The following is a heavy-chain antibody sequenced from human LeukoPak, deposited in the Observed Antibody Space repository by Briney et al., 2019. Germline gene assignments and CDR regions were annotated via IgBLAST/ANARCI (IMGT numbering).Heavy chain of an antibody. CDR2: INWNGGWT. CDR3: VRSITMFQY. D-gene: IGHD3-10*02. V-gene: IGHV3-20*04. Sequence: GGSLRLSCEASGFTFDGYVMNWVRQAPGKGLEWVSGINWNGGWTRYADSVKGRFTISRDSAKNSLYLQMNSLRAEDTALYYCVRSITMFQYWGQGTLVTVSS. CDR1: GFTFDGYV. J-gene: IGHJ1*01.